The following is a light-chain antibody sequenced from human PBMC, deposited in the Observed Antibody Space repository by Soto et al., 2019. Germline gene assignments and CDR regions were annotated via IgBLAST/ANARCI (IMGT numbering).Light chain of an antibody. CDR3: QHYNSYSEA. Sequence: DIQMTQSPSTLSGSVGDRVTITCRASQTISSWLAWYQQKPGKAPKLLIYKASTLKSGVPSRFSGIVSGTEGTITISSLKTDDGATYYGQHYNSYSEAFGQGTKVDNK. CDR2: KAS. V-gene: IGKV1-5*03. CDR1: QTISSW. J-gene: IGKJ1*01.